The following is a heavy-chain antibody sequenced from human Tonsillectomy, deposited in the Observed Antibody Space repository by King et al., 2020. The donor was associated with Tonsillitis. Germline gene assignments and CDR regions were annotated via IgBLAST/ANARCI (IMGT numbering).Heavy chain of an antibody. CDR2: INPSGGTT. Sequence: QLVQSGAEVKRPGASVNISCKASGYTFTKYYIHWVRQAPGQGLEWMGIINPSGGTTSYPQKFQGRVTMTRDTSTSTVYMEVSSLTSEDTAVYYCAILDYADHHWFAPWGQGTLVTVSS. CDR1: GYTFTKYY. D-gene: IGHD4-17*01. J-gene: IGHJ5*02. CDR3: AILDYADHHWFAP. V-gene: IGHV1-46*03.